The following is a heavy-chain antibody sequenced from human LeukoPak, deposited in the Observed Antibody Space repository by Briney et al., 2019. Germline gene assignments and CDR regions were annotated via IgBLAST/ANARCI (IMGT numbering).Heavy chain of an antibody. D-gene: IGHD5-24*01. J-gene: IGHJ4*02. CDR3: ARRDSYTYYDD. V-gene: IGHV4-39*07. CDR2: IYYSGST. CDR1: GGSISSSSYY. Sequence: PSATLSLTCTVSGGSISSSSYYWAWIRQPPGKGLEWIGSIYYSGSTYYNPSLKSRVTISVDTSKNQFSLKLSSVTAADTAVYYCARRDSYTYYDDWGQGTLVSVSS.